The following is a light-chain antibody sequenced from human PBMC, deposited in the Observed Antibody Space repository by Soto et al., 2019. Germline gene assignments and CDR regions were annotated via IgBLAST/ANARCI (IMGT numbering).Light chain of an antibody. Sequence: EILMTQSPGTLSVSPGERATLSCRASRSVSSNLAWYQQKPGQAPRLLIYGASTRATGIPARFSGSGSGTEFTLTISSLQSEDFAVYYCQQYNNWPRVFGQGTKLEIK. CDR3: QQYNNWPRV. CDR2: GAS. J-gene: IGKJ2*01. CDR1: RSVSSN. V-gene: IGKV3-15*01.